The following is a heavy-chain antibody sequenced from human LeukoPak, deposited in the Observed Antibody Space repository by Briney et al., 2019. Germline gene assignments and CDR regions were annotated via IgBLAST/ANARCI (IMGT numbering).Heavy chain of an antibody. CDR1: GGSIGKIDW. CDR3: AKVFCGGDCHVDF. D-gene: IGHD2-21*02. Sequence: PSETLSLTCAVSGGSIGKIDWWSWVRQPPGKGLEWVGEIFHTGTANYNPSLKSRLTISVDTSKNQFSLRLNSVTAADTAVYYCAKVFCGGDCHVDFWGRETLVTVSS. V-gene: IGHV4-4*02. J-gene: IGHJ4*02. CDR2: IFHTGTA.